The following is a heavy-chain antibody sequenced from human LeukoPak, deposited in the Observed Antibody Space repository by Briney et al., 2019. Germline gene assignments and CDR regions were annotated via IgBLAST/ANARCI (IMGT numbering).Heavy chain of an antibody. CDR2: IYYSGST. D-gene: IGHD3-22*01. J-gene: IGHJ6*03. CDR3: ARGYDSSGHYYYYYMDV. CDR1: GGSISSYY. Sequence: SETLSLTCTVSGGSISSYYWSWIRQPPGKGLEWIGYIYYSGSTNYNPSLKSRVTISVDTSKNQFSLKLSSVTAADTAVYYCARGYDSSGHYYYYYMDVWGKGTTVTVSS. V-gene: IGHV4-59*01.